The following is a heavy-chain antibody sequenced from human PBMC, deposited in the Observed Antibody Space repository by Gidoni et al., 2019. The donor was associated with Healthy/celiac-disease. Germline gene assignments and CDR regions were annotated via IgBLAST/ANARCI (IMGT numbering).Heavy chain of an antibody. V-gene: IGHV4-39*01. Sequence: QLQLQESGPGLVKPSETLSLTCTVSGGSISSSSYYWGWIRQPPGKGLEWIGSIYYSGSTYYNPSLKSRVTISVDTSKNQFSLKLSSVTAADTAVYYCARRPYYYGMDVWGQGTTVTVSS. CDR2: IYYSGST. CDR3: ARRPYYYGMDV. CDR1: GGSISSSSYY. J-gene: IGHJ6*02.